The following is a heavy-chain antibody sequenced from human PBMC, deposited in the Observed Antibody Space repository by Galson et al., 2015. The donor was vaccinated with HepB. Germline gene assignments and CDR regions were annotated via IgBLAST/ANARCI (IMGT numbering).Heavy chain of an antibody. CDR3: GRGESDWSPDY. J-gene: IGHJ4*02. V-gene: IGHV3-74*01. CDR2: INSDGISA. Sequence: SLRLSCAASGFTFNRYWMHWVRQAPGKGLVWVSRINSDGISARYADSVKGRFTVSRDNAKNTLDLQMNSLRAEDTAVYYCGRGESDWSPDYWGQGTLATVSS. D-gene: IGHD3-9*01. CDR1: GFTFNRYW.